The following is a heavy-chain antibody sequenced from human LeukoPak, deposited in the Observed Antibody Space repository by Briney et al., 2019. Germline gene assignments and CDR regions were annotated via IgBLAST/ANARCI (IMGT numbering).Heavy chain of an antibody. CDR3: AKLNSCLLWFGELFFDY. CDR1: GFTFSRYA. CDR2: ISGSGGST. J-gene: IGHJ4*02. V-gene: IGHV3-23*01. D-gene: IGHD3-10*01. Sequence: PGGSLRLSCAASGFTFSRYAMSWVRQAPGKGLEWVSAISGSGGSTYYADSVKGRFTISRDNSKSTLYLQMNSLRAEDTAVYHVAKLNSCLLWFGELFFDYWGQGTLVTVSS.